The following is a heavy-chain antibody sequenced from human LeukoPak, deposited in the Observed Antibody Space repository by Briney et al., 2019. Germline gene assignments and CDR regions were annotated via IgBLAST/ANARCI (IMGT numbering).Heavy chain of an antibody. D-gene: IGHD6-25*01. V-gene: IGHV1-46*01. J-gene: IGHJ4*02. CDR3: ARGGLDSSGWPY. CDR1: GYTFTSYY. CDR2: INPSGGST. Sequence: GASVKVSCKASGYTFTSYYMHWVRQAPGQGLEWMGIINPSGGSTSYAQKFQGRVTMTRDMSTSTAYMEPSRLRSDDTAVYYCARGGLDSSGWPYWGQGTLVTVSS.